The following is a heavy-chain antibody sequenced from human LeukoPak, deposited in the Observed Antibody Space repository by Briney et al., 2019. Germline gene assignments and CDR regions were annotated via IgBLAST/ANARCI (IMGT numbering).Heavy chain of an antibody. V-gene: IGHV3-30*14. Sequence: GGSLRLSCAASGFTFRKYAMHWVRQAPGKGLEWVAVISYDGSKKYYADSVKGRSTTSRDNSKNTLYLQMNSLRAEDTAVYYCARDLYYDSSGYYYPWGQGTLVTVSS. D-gene: IGHD3-22*01. CDR3: ARDLYYDSSGYYYP. CDR2: ISYDGSKK. J-gene: IGHJ5*02. CDR1: GFTFRKYA.